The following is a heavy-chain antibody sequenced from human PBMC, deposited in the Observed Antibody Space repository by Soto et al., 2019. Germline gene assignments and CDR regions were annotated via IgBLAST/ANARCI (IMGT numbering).Heavy chain of an antibody. V-gene: IGHV4-31*03. Sequence: SETLSLTCTVSGGSITSINYYWSWIRQHPGKGLEWIGYIYYSGSTYYNPSLKSRVSISVDTSKNQFSLRLSSVTAADTAVYYCARDPGNPSYFGSCGQRPPVPAS. CDR3: ARDPGNPSYFGS. CDR1: GGSITSINYY. CDR2: IYYSGST. J-gene: IGHJ4*02. D-gene: IGHD6-13*01.